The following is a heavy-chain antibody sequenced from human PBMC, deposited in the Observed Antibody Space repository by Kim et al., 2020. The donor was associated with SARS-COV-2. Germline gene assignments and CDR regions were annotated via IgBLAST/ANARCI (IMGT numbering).Heavy chain of an antibody. J-gene: IGHJ5*02. CDR2: IYNSGNT. CDR3: ARGLVDHYDSGGRWFDP. Sequence: SETLSLTCTVSGGSVSSGSYYWSWIRQPPGKGLEWIGYIYNSGNTNYNPSLKSRVTISVDTSKNQFSLKLSSVTAADTAVYYCARGLVDHYDSGGRWFDPWGQGTLVTVSS. V-gene: IGHV4-61*01. CDR1: GGSVSSGSYY. D-gene: IGHD3-22*01.